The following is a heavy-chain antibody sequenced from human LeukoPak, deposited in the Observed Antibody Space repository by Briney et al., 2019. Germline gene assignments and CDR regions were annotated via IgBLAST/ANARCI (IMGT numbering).Heavy chain of an antibody. D-gene: IGHD3-16*02. V-gene: IGHV3-23*01. CDR2: ISGSGGST. Sequence: GGSLRLSCAASGFTFSSYAMSWVRQAPGKGLEWVSAISGSGGSTYYADSVKGRFTISRDNSKNTLYLQMNSLRAEDTAVYYCAKDRLFGGVIVLLFDYWGQGTLVTVSS. CDR3: AKDRLFGGVIVLLFDY. J-gene: IGHJ4*02. CDR1: GFTFSSYA.